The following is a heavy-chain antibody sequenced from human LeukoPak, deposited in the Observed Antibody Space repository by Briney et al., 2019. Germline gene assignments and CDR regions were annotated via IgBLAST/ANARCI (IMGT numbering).Heavy chain of an antibody. D-gene: IGHD6-6*01. CDR1: GYTFTGYY. CDR3: ARDLSRIAARPRDYYYYYMDV. CDR2: INPNSGGT. Sequence: ASVKVSCKASGYTFTGYYMHWVRRAPGQGLEWMGRINPNSGGTNYAQKFQGRVTMTRDTSISTAYMELSRLRSDDTAVYYCARDLSRIAARPRDYYYYYMDVWGKGTTVTVSS. J-gene: IGHJ6*03. V-gene: IGHV1-2*06.